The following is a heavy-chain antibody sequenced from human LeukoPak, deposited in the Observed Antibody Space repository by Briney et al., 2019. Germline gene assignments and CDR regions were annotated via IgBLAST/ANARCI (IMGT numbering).Heavy chain of an antibody. V-gene: IGHV1-24*01. Sequence: GASVKVSCKVSGYPLTELSMHWVRQAPGKGLEWMGGFDPEDGETIYAQKFQGRVTMTEDTSTDTAYMELSSLRSEDTAVYYCATDFGEAMVRGVITPGAFDYWGQGPLVTVSS. CDR3: ATDFGEAMVRGVITPGAFDY. J-gene: IGHJ4*02. CDR2: FDPEDGET. D-gene: IGHD3-10*01. CDR1: GYPLTELS.